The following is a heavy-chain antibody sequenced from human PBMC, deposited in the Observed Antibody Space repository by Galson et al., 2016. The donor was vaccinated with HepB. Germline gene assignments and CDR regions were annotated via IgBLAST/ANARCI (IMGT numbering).Heavy chain of an antibody. CDR2: INAGNGDT. Sequence: SVKVSCKASGYTHNYVMHWMRQAPGQRLEWMGWINAGNGDTGYSQRFQGRVTIARDTSANTAYMELSSLKSEDTAVYYCASGNCGGDCYLDYWGQGTLVTVSS. V-gene: IGHV1-3*01. CDR1: GYTHNYV. J-gene: IGHJ4*02. CDR3: ASGNCGGDCYLDY. D-gene: IGHD2-21*02.